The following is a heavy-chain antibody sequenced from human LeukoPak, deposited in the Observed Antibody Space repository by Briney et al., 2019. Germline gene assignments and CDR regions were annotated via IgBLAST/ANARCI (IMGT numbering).Heavy chain of an antibody. CDR3: ARVYETNGYLY. V-gene: IGHV3-74*01. J-gene: IGHJ4*02. CDR2: INSDGSIT. Sequence: PGGSLRLSCAASGFTFTTYWMHWVRQAPGKGLVWVSHINSDGSITSYADSVKGRFTISRDNAKNTLYLQMNSLRAEDTAVYYCARVYETNGYLYWGQGSLVTVSS. D-gene: IGHD3-22*01. CDR1: GFTFTTYW.